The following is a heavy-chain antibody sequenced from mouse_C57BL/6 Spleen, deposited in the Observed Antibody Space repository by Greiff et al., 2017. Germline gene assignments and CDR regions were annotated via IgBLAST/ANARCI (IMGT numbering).Heavy chain of an antibody. V-gene: IGHV2-2*01. J-gene: IGHJ2*01. D-gene: IGHD1-1*01. CDR1: GFSLTSYG. CDR3: ARVTPVVALDY. CDR2: IWSGGST. Sequence: VQLQQSGPGLVQPSQSLSITCTVSGFSLTSYGVHWVRQSPGKGLEWLGVIWSGGSTDYNAAFISRLSISKDNSKSQVFFKMNSLQADDTAIYYCARVTPVVALDYWGQGTTLTVSS.